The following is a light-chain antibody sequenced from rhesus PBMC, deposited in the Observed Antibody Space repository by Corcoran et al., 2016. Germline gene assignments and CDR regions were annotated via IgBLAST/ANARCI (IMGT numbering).Light chain of an antibody. Sequence: DIQMTQSPSSLSASVGDTVTITCRASQGISNYLAWYQQKSGKAPKPLVYDPSTLESGGPSRFRGSGSGTDVTLTISSLQPEDLATYYCQQHNSFPRTFGQGTKVEIK. CDR2: DPS. CDR1: QGISNY. J-gene: IGKJ1*01. CDR3: QQHNSFPRT. V-gene: IGKV1S14*01.